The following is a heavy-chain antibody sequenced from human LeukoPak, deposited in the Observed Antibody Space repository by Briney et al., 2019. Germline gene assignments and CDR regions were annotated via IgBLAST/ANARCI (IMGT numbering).Heavy chain of an antibody. CDR1: GFTFSSYG. CDR3: ANPGELWFGELLENAFDI. D-gene: IGHD3-10*01. V-gene: IGHV3-30*18. Sequence: HPGGSLRLSCAASGFTFSSYGMHWVRQAPGKGLEWVAVISYDGSNKYYADSVKGRFTISRDNSKNTLYLQMNSLRAEDTAVYYCANPGELWFGELLENAFDIWGQGTMVTVSS. J-gene: IGHJ3*02. CDR2: ISYDGSNK.